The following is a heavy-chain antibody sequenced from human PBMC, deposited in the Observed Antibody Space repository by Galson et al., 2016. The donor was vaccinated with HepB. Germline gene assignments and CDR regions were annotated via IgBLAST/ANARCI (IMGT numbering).Heavy chain of an antibody. Sequence: ETLSLTCNVSGGSISSYYWSWIRQPPGKGLEWIGYIYYSGSTNYNPSLKSRVTISVDTSKNRLSLKLSSVTAADTAVYYCARDLSSAFESWGQGTLVTVSS. D-gene: IGHD3-9*01. J-gene: IGHJ4*02. CDR2: IYYSGST. CDR3: ARDLSSAFES. CDR1: GGSISSYY. V-gene: IGHV4-59*01.